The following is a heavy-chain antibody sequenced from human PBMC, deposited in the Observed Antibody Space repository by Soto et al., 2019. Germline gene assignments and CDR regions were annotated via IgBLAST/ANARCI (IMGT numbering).Heavy chain of an antibody. CDR1: GFSLSTSGVG. Sequence: QITLKESGPTLVKPTQTLTLTCTFSGFSLSTSGVGAGCIRQPPGNALEWLALIYWVVDKRYSPSLKSRITLTKDTSNNQVVPTMTNMDLVDTATYYCAHTTIDSGRVYWGQGTLVTVSS. J-gene: IGHJ4*02. CDR2: IYWVVDK. D-gene: IGHD1-26*01. CDR3: AHTTIDSGRVY. V-gene: IGHV2-5*02.